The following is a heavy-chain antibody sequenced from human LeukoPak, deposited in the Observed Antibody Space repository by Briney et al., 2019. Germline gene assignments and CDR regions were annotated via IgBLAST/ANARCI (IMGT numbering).Heavy chain of an antibody. Sequence: SETLSLTCAVYGGSFSGYYWSWIRQPPGKGLEWIGEINHSGSTNYNPSLKSRVTISVDTSKNQFSLKLSSVTAADTAVYYCARGRPMTMVRGVKTLDYWGQGTLVTVSS. V-gene: IGHV4-34*01. CDR1: GGSFSGYY. CDR2: INHSGST. D-gene: IGHD3-10*01. CDR3: ARGRPMTMVRGVKTLDY. J-gene: IGHJ4*02.